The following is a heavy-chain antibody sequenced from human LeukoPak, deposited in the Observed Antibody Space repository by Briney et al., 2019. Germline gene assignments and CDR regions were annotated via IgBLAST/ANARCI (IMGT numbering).Heavy chain of an antibody. D-gene: IGHD6-13*01. V-gene: IGHV3-15*04. Sequence: PGGSLRLSCAASGFTFSNAWMSWVRQAPGKGLEWVGRIESKTDGGTTDYAAPVKGRFTISRDDSKNTLYLQMNSLKTEDTAVYYCTTERVSSPYWGQGTLVTVSS. J-gene: IGHJ4*02. CDR2: IESKTDGGTT. CDR1: GFTFSNAW. CDR3: TTERVSSPY.